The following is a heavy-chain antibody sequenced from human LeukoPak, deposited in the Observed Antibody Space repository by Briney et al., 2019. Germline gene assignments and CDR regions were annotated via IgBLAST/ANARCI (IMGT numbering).Heavy chain of an antibody. CDR2: IIPIFGTA. V-gene: IGHV1-69*05. CDR3: ARGRDELRYFDWLPWPDDAFDI. D-gene: IGHD3-9*01. CDR1: GGTFSSYA. J-gene: IGHJ3*02. Sequence: SVKVSCKASGGTFSSYAISWVRQAPGQGLEWMGGIIPIFGTANYAQKFQGRVTITTDESTSTAYMELSSLRSEDTAVYYCARGRDELRYFDWLPWPDDAFDIWGQGTMVTVSS.